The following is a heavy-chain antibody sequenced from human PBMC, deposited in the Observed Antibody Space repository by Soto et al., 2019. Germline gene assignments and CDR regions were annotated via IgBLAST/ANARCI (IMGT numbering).Heavy chain of an antibody. J-gene: IGHJ6*02. CDR2: ISSSGSTM. CDR1: GFTFSDYY. D-gene: IGHD5-12*01. CDR3: ARGISGYGTTNYYYYGMDV. Sequence: PGGSLRLSCAASGFTFSDYYMSWIRQAPGEGLEWVSYISSSGSTMYYADSVKGRFTISRDNAKNSLYLQMNSLRAEDTAVYYCARGISGYGTTNYYYYGMDVWGQGTTVTVSS. V-gene: IGHV3-11*01.